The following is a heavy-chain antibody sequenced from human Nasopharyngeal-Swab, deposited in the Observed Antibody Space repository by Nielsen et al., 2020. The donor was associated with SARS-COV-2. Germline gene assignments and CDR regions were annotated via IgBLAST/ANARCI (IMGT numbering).Heavy chain of an antibody. Sequence: GESLKISCKGSGYKFTSYWIGWVRQMPGKGLEWMGIIYPGDSDTIYSPSFQGQVTISADKSISTAYLQWSSLKASDTAMYYCARTPKRGKLVLYYYYYYGMDVWGQGTTVTVSS. CDR3: ARTPKRGKLVLYYYYYYGMDV. CDR2: IYPGDSDT. V-gene: IGHV5-51*01. D-gene: IGHD6-6*01. CDR1: GYKFTSYW. J-gene: IGHJ6*02.